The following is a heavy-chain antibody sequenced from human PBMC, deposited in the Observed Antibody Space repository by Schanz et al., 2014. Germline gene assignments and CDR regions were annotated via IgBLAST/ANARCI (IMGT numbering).Heavy chain of an antibody. CDR1: GGSFSGYY. CDR2: ISYSGST. CDR3: ARDRGHGDLPGDI. D-gene: IGHD4-17*01. V-gene: IGHV4-34*11. J-gene: IGHJ3*02. Sequence: QVQLRQWGAGLLRPSETLSLTCAVYGGSFSGYYWTWIRQPPGKGLEWIGFISYSGSTYYNPSLKSRVTISVDTSKNQFSLNLSSATAADTAVYYCARDRGHGDLPGDIWGQGTMVTVSS.